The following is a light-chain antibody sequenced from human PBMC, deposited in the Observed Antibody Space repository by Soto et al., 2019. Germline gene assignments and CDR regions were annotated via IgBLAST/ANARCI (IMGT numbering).Light chain of an antibody. CDR1: QSVGTN. CDR3: QQLNDWPRIT. Sequence: DIVMTQSPGTLSVSPGERATLSCRASQSVGTNLAWYQQRPGQAPRLLVYGASTRASGNPPWFSGSGCGTDFTLTISRRQSEDFAVYYCQQLNDWPRITCGQGTRLEIK. J-gene: IGKJ5*01. V-gene: IGKV3-15*01. CDR2: GAS.